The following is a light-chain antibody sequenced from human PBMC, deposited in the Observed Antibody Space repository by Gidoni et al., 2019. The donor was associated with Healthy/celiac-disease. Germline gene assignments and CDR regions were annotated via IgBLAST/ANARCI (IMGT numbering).Light chain of an antibody. CDR3: MQALQTPYT. J-gene: IGKJ2*01. V-gene: IGKV2-28*01. CDR2: LGS. CDR1: QSLLHSNGYNY. Sequence: DIVMTQSPLSLPVTPGEPASISCRSSQSLLHSNGYNYLDWYLQKPGQSPQLLIYLGSNRASGVPDRCSSSGSGTDFTLKISKVEAEDVGVYYCMQALQTPYTFGQGTKLEIK.